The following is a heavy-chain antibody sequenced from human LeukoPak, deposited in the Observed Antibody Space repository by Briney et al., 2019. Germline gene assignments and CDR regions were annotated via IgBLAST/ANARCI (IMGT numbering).Heavy chain of an antibody. Sequence: GESLKISCKGSGYSFTSYWIGWVRQMPGKGLEWMGIIYPGDSDTRYSPSFQGKVTISADKSISTAYLQWSSLKASDTAMYYCARHLSGYDPAFDIWGQGTMVTVSS. V-gene: IGHV5-51*01. J-gene: IGHJ3*02. CDR3: ARHLSGYDPAFDI. D-gene: IGHD5-12*01. CDR2: IYPGDSDT. CDR1: GYSFTSYW.